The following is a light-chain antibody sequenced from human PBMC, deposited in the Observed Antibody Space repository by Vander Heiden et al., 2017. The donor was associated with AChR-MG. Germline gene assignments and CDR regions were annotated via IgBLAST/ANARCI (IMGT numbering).Light chain of an antibody. V-gene: IGKV1-9*01. CDR3: QHLSTYPHT. J-gene: IGKJ3*01. CDR2: SAS. CDR1: QGISSY. Sequence: DIQFTQSPSFLSASIGDRVTITCRASQGISSYLAWYQQKPGKAPKLLIHSASTLQSGVPSRFSGSGSGADFTLTISSLQPEDLATYYCQHLSTYPHTFGPGTKVHIK.